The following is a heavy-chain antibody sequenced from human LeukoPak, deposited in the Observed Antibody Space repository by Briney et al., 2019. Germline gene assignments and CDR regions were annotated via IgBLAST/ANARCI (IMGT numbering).Heavy chain of an antibody. D-gene: IGHD3-9*01. J-gene: IGHJ4*02. CDR1: GFIFRNYA. Sequence: PGASLRLSCAASGFIFRNYAMSWVRQAPGKGLEWVSAITGSGDTTYNADSVKGRFTISRDNSKNALYVEMNTLRAEDTAVYYCVKWGDYDILTGYYVPDFWGQGTLVTVSS. V-gene: IGHV3-23*01. CDR2: ITGSGDTT. CDR3: VKWGDYDILTGYYVPDF.